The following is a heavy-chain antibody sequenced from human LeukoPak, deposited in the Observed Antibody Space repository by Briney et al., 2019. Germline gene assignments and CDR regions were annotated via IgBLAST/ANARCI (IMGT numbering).Heavy chain of an antibody. CDR1: GGSISSGSYY. J-gene: IGHJ6*03. Sequence: TLSLTCTVSGGSISSGSYYWSWIRQPAGKGLEWIGRIYTSGSTNYNPSLKSRVTISVDRSKNQFSLKLSSVTAADTAVYYCARDRGVAAAEGYYYMDVWGKGTTVTVSS. V-gene: IGHV4-61*02. CDR3: ARDRGVAAAEGYYYMDV. D-gene: IGHD6-13*01. CDR2: IYTSGST.